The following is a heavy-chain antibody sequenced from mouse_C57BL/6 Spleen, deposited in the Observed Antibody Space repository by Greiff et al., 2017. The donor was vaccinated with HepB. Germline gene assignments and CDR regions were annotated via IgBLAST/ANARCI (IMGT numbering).Heavy chain of an antibody. J-gene: IGHJ4*01. D-gene: IGHD1-1*01. Sequence: EVKLVESGGGLVKPGGSLKLSCAASGFTFSDYGMHWVRQAPEKGLEWVAYISSGSSTIYYADTVKGRFTISRDNAKNTLFLQMTSLRSEDTAMYYWARPETTVVDYYAMDYWGQGTSVTVSS. CDR1: GFTFSDYG. V-gene: IGHV5-17*01. CDR3: ARPETTVVDYYAMDY. CDR2: ISSGSSTI.